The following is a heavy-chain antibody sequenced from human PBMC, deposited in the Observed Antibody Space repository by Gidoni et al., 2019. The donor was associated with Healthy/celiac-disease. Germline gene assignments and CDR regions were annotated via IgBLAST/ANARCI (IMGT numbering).Heavy chain of an antibody. CDR2: FYYSGST. J-gene: IGHJ4*02. V-gene: IGHV4-39*01. CDR1: GGSISSSSYY. CDR3: ATLSSIPHDY. Sequence: QLQLQESGPGLAKPSETLSLTCTVSGGSISSSSYYWGWIRQPPGKGLEWIGSFYYSGSTYYNPSLKRRVTISVDTSKNQFSLKLSSVTAADTAVYYCATLSSIPHDYWGQGTLVTVSS. D-gene: IGHD6-19*01.